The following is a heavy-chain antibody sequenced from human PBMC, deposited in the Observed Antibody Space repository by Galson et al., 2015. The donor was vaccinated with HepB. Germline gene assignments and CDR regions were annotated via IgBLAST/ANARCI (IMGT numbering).Heavy chain of an antibody. CDR2: IKRMAEGGTV. D-gene: IGHD3-3*01. Sequence: SLRLSCAASDLTFNNAWMSWVRQAPGKGLEWVGRIKRMAEGGTVDYAAHLKGRFTISRDDSKKTLYLQINNLKMEDTAVYFCTTDLIWSDGNYFYYIDLWGAGTTVAVSS. CDR3: TTDLIWSDGNYFYYIDL. J-gene: IGHJ6*03. V-gene: IGHV3-15*01. CDR1: DLTFNNAW.